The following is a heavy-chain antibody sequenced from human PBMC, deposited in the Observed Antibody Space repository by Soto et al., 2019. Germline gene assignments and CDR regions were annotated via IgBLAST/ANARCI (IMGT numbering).Heavy chain of an antibody. J-gene: IGHJ5*02. Sequence: ASVKVFCKASGYTFTSYDISWVRQAPGQGLEWMGWISAYNGNTNYAQKLQGRVTMTTDTSTSTAYMELRSLRSDDTAVYYCARHGRGTAMGFTAGDWFDPWGQGTLVTVSS. CDR1: GYTFTSYD. D-gene: IGHD5-18*01. CDR3: ARHGRGTAMGFTAGDWFDP. V-gene: IGHV1-18*01. CDR2: ISAYNGNT.